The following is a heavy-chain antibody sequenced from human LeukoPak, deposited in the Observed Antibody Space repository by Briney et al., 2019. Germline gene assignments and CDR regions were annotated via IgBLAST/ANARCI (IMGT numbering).Heavy chain of an antibody. V-gene: IGHV3-30*14. Sequence: PGGSLRLSCAASGFTFSSYAMHWVRQAPGKGLEWVAVISDDGSNKYYADSVKGRFTVSRENSKNTLFLQTNSLRAEDTAVYYCARDMTPYSDSGDSYHVYYYYGMDVWGQGTTVTVSS. CDR1: GFTFSSYA. CDR3: ARDMTPYSDSGDSYHVYYYYGMDV. D-gene: IGHD3-22*01. J-gene: IGHJ6*02. CDR2: ISDDGSNK.